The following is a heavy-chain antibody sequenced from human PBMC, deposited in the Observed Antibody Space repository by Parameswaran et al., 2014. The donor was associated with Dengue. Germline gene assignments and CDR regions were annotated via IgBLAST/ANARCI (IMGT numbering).Heavy chain of an antibody. CDR3: TRRALFCSSTSCRPYYYGMDV. CDR2: IRSKAYGGTT. Sequence: VRQAPGKGLEWVGFIRSKAYGGTTEYAASVKGRLTISRDDSKSIAYLQMNSLKTEDTAVYYCTRRALFCSSTSCRPYYYGMDVWGQGTTVTVSS. D-gene: IGHD2-2*01. J-gene: IGHJ6*02. V-gene: IGHV3-49*02.